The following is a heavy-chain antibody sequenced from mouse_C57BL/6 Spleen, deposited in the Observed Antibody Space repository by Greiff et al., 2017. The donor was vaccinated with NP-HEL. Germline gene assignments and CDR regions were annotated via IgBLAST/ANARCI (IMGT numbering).Heavy chain of an antibody. CDR3: ARHEGYDGYFDV. D-gene: IGHD2-2*01. V-gene: IGHV7-3*01. CDR1: GFTFTDYY. Sequence: DVMLVESGGGLVQPGGSLSLSCAASGFTFTDYYMSWVRQPPGKALEWLGFIRNKANGYTTEYNASVKGRFTISRDNSQSILYLQMNALRAEDSATYYCARHEGYDGYFDVWGTGTTVTVSS. CDR2: IRNKANGYTT. J-gene: IGHJ1*03.